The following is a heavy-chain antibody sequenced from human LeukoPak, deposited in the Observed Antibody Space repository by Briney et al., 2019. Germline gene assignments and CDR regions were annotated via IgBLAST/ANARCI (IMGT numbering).Heavy chain of an antibody. Sequence: GGSLRLSCAASGFTFSSYWMHWVRQAPGKGLVWVSHINSDGSITTYADSVKGRFTISRDNARSTLYLQMNSLRAEDTAVYYCARGTGYSYGSFDYWGQGTLVTVSS. CDR1: GFTFSSYW. CDR2: INSDGSIT. V-gene: IGHV3-74*01. J-gene: IGHJ4*02. CDR3: ARGTGYSYGSFDY. D-gene: IGHD5-18*01.